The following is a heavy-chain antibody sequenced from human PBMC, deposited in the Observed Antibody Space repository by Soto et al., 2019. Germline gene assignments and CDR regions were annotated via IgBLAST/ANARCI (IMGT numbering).Heavy chain of an antibody. D-gene: IGHD3-10*01. J-gene: IGHJ6*02. CDR1: GYTLTELS. CDR3: ARSGKYYYGSGSYYTRYYYYYGMDV. Sequence: ASVKVSCTVSGYTLTELSMHWVRQAPGKGLEWMGGFDPEDGETIYAQKFQGRVTMTRDTSISTAYMELSRLRSDDTAVYYCARSGKYYYGSGSYYTRYYYYYGMDVWGQGTTVTVSS. V-gene: IGHV1-24*01. CDR2: FDPEDGET.